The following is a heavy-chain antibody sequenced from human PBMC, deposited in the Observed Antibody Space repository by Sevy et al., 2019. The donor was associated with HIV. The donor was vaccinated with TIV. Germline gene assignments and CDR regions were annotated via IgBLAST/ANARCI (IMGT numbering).Heavy chain of an antibody. CDR2: IRYDGSKK. Sequence: GGSLRLSCAASGFTFSSYAMSWVRQAPGKGLEWVAFIRYDGSKKYYADSVKGRFTISRDNSKNTLYVQMNSLRVEDTAVYYCAKASLGSGNYGWFDPWGQGTLVTVSS. J-gene: IGHJ5*02. CDR3: AKASLGSGNYGWFDP. CDR1: GFTFSSYA. V-gene: IGHV3-30*02. D-gene: IGHD3-10*01.